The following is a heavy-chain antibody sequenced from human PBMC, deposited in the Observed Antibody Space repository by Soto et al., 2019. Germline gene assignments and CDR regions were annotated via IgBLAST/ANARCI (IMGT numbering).Heavy chain of an antibody. J-gene: IGHJ1*01. CDR3: AREENCSDGICYSEYFQR. Sequence: ASVKVSCKASGYIFTAYSMHWVRQAPGQGLEWMGVVNPSGGSTNYAQKFQGRITMTRDTSTSTVYMDLSSLTAEDTAVYYCAREENCSDGICYSEYFQRWGQGTLVTVSS. CDR2: VNPSGGST. CDR1: GYIFTAYS. D-gene: IGHD2-15*01. V-gene: IGHV1-46*01.